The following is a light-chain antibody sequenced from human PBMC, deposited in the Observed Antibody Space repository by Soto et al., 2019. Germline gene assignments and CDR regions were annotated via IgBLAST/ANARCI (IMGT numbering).Light chain of an antibody. CDR2: GAS. V-gene: IGKV3-20*01. J-gene: IGKJ1*01. Sequence: EIVLKQSPGTLSLSPGERATLSCRASQSVSSNFLAWYQQKPGQAPRLLIYGASTRATGIPVRFSGSGSGTDFTLTVSRLEPEDFAVYYCQQYNSSPRTFGQGTKVDIK. CDR1: QSVSSNF. CDR3: QQYNSSPRT.